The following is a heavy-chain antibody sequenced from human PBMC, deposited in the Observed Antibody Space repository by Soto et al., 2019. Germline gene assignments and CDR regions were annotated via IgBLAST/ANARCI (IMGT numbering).Heavy chain of an antibody. CDR2: IKSISDGETT. J-gene: IGHJ4*02. V-gene: IGHV3-15*07. Sequence: LLVESGGGFVQPGGSLRLSCVASGFTFSHAWMDWVRQAPGKGLEWVGRIKSISDGETTNYAASVAGRFTISRDDSKNPLSLHVNSLKTEDTGVYYCTRRIAVAGTYYFDYWGQGTLVTVSS. D-gene: IGHD6-19*01. CDR1: GFTFSHAW. CDR3: TRRIAVAGTYYFDY.